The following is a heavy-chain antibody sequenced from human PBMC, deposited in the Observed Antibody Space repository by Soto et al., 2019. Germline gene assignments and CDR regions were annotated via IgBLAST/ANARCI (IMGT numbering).Heavy chain of an antibody. Sequence: ASVKVSCKASGYTFTIYAMHWVRQAPGQRLEWMGWINAGNGNTKYSQKFQGRVTITRDTSASTAYMELSSLRSEDTAVYYCARAPYSGYDRGFDPWGQGTLVTVSS. V-gene: IGHV1-3*01. J-gene: IGHJ5*02. CDR2: INAGNGNT. D-gene: IGHD5-12*01. CDR3: ARAPYSGYDRGFDP. CDR1: GYTFTIYA.